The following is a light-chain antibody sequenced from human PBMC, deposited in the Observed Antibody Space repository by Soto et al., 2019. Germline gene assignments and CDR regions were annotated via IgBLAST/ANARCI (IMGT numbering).Light chain of an antibody. CDR1: QTVLYSSNNKHS. J-gene: IGKJ4*01. Sequence: DIVMTQSPDSLAVSLGERATINCKSSQTVLYSSNNKHSLAWYQQKPGQPPKLLIYWASTRESGVPDRFSGSGSGTDFTLTISSLRAEDVAVYYCQQYYSLPLTFGGGTKVEIK. CDR3: QQYYSLPLT. CDR2: WAS. V-gene: IGKV4-1*01.